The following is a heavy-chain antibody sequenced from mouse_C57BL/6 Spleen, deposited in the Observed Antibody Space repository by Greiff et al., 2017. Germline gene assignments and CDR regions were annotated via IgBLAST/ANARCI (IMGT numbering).Heavy chain of an antibody. D-gene: IGHD2-3*01. J-gene: IGHJ2*01. Sequence: LQQSGASVKISCTASGYAFSSYWMNWVKQRLGKGLEWIGQIYPGDGDTNYNGKFKGKATLTADKSSSTAYMQLSSLTSEDSAVYFCARGRDGYYFYYFDYWGQGTTLTVSS. V-gene: IGHV1-80*01. CDR1: GYAFSSYW. CDR3: ARGRDGYYFYYFDY. CDR2: IYPGDGDT.